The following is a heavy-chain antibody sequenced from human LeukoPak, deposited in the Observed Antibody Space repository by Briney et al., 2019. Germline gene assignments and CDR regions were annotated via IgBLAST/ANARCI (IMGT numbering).Heavy chain of an antibody. Sequence: ASVKVSCKASGYTFTSYAMNWVRQAPGQGLEWMGWINTNTGNPTYAQGFTGRFVFSLDTSVSTAYLQISSLKAEDTAVYYCARDTRYDSSGYYNYYYYYMDVWGKGTTVTVSS. J-gene: IGHJ6*03. CDR1: GYTFTSYA. V-gene: IGHV7-4-1*02. CDR3: ARDTRYDSSGYYNYYYYYMDV. D-gene: IGHD3-22*01. CDR2: INTNTGNP.